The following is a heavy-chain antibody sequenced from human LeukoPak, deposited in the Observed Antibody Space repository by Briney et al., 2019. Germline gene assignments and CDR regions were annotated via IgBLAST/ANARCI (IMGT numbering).Heavy chain of an antibody. J-gene: IGHJ4*02. Sequence: GASVKVSCKASGGTFSSYAISRVRQAPGQGLEWMGGIIPIFGTANYAQKFQGRVTITADESTSTAYMELSSLRSEDTAVYYCARVPGKGDSWYSWGQGTLVTVSS. V-gene: IGHV1-69*13. CDR3: ARVPGKGDSWYS. CDR2: IIPIFGTA. D-gene: IGHD6-13*01. CDR1: GGTFSSYA.